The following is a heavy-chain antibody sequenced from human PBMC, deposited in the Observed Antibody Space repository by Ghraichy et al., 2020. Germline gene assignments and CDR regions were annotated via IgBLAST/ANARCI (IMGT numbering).Heavy chain of an antibody. CDR3: ATLFGDYGMDV. D-gene: IGHD3-10*02. Sequence: ASVKVSCKVSGYTLTELSIHWVRQAPGKGLEWMGGFDPDDGDTIYAQKFQGRVTMTEDTSTDTAYMELSSLRSEDTAVYYCATLFGDYGMDVWGQGTTVTVSS. J-gene: IGHJ6*02. CDR2: FDPDDGDT. CDR1: GYTLTELS. V-gene: IGHV1-24*01.